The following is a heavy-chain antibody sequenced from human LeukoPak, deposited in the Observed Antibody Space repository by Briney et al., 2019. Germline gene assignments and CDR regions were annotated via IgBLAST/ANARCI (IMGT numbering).Heavy chain of an antibody. CDR2: IHTSGST. Sequence: SETLSLTCTVSGASISSTSYCWGWIRQPAGKGLEWIGHIHTSGSTNYNPSLKSRVTISVDTSKNQFSLKLSSVTAADTAVYYCAREKRDPSIAAWAGSYYYMDVWGKGTTVTVSS. D-gene: IGHD6-6*01. CDR1: GASISSTSYC. J-gene: IGHJ6*03. V-gene: IGHV4-61*09. CDR3: AREKRDPSIAAWAGSYYYMDV.